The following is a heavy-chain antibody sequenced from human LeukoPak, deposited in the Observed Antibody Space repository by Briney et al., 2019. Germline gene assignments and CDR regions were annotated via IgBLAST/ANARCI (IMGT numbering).Heavy chain of an antibody. CDR3: ARRASHLMYSSGKRYYFDY. CDR2: ISYDGSKK. J-gene: IGHJ4*02. V-gene: IGHV3-30*03. Sequence: GRSLRLSCAASGFTFNNYGMHWVRQAPGKGLEWVAVISYDGSKKYSADSVRGRFTISRDNSKSTLYLQMNGLRVEDTAVYYCARRASHLMYSSGKRYYFDYWGLGTLVTVSS. D-gene: IGHD3-22*01. CDR1: GFTFNNYG.